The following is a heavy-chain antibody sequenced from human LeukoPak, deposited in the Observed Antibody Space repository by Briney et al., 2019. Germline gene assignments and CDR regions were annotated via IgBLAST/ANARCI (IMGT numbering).Heavy chain of an antibody. D-gene: IGHD6-19*01. CDR1: GFTFSSYS. V-gene: IGHV3-21*01. CDR3: ARGRSAVAGTGFDP. Sequence: GGSLRLSCAASGFTFSSYSMNWVRQAPGKGLEWVSSISSSSSYIYYADSVKGRFTISRDNAKNSLYLQMNSLRAEDTAVYYCARGRSAVAGTGFDPWGQGTLVTVSS. CDR2: ISSSSSYI. J-gene: IGHJ5*02.